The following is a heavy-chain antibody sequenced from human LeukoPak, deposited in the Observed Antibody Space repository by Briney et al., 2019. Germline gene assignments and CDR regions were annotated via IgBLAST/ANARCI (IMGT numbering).Heavy chain of an antibody. J-gene: IGHJ4*02. CDR3: AKRGRTYNSSGYYYGDY. CDR1: GFTFSSYA. D-gene: IGHD3-22*01. Sequence: GGSLRLSCAASGFTFSSYAMSWVRQAPGKGLEWVSAISGSGGSTYYADSVKGRFTISRDNSKNTLYLQMNSLRAEDTAVYYCAKRGRTYNSSGYYYGDYWGQGTLVTVSS. V-gene: IGHV3-23*01. CDR2: ISGSGGST.